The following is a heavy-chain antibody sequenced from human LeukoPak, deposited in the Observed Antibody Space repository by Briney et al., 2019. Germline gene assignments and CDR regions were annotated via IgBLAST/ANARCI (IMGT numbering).Heavy chain of an antibody. CDR3: ARVGSSGYQGPFDY. Sequence: SVQVSCKASGGTFSSYAISWVRQAPGQGLEWMGRIIPILGIANYAQKFQGRVTITADKSTSTAYMELSSLRSEDTAVYYCARVGSSGYQGPFDYWGQGALCTVSS. CDR1: GGTFSSYA. J-gene: IGHJ4*02. CDR2: IIPILGIA. D-gene: IGHD3-22*01. V-gene: IGHV1-69*04.